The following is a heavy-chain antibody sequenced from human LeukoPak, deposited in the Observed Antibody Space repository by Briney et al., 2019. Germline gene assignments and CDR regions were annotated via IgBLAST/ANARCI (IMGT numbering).Heavy chain of an antibody. D-gene: IGHD5-24*01. Sequence: GGSLRLSCAASGFTFSSYSMNWVRQAPGKGLEWVSSIRSSSYIYYADSVKGRFTISRDNAKNSLYLQMNSLRAEDTAAYYCARGMASDDAFDIWGQGTMVTVSS. V-gene: IGHV3-21*01. J-gene: IGHJ3*02. CDR1: GFTFSSYS. CDR2: IRSSSYI. CDR3: ARGMASDDAFDI.